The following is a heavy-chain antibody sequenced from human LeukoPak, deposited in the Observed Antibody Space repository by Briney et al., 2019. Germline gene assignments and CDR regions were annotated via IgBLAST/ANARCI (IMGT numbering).Heavy chain of an antibody. Sequence: PSETLSLTCTGSGGSISSYYWSWIRQPAGKGLEGIGRIYASGSTNYNPTLKSRVTMSVETSKNQFSLNLSSVPAADTAVYFCARDCCSSTSCYEYFVYWGQGPLVTVPS. J-gene: IGHJ4*02. CDR1: GGSISSYY. D-gene: IGHD2-2*01. CDR2: IYASGST. V-gene: IGHV4-4*07. CDR3: ARDCCSSTSCYEYFVY.